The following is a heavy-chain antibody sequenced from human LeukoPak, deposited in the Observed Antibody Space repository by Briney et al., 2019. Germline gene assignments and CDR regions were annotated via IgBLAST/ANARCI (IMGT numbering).Heavy chain of an antibody. J-gene: IGHJ4*02. V-gene: IGHV3-48*02. CDR2: ISSSSSTI. Sequence: TGRSLRLSCAASGFTFSSYSMNWVRQAPGKGLEWVSYISSSSSTIYYADSVKGRFTISRDNAKNSLYLQMNSLRDEDTAVYYCARDSATAAPAHFDYWGQGTLVTVSS. D-gene: IGHD6-13*01. CDR3: ARDSATAAPAHFDY. CDR1: GFTFSSYS.